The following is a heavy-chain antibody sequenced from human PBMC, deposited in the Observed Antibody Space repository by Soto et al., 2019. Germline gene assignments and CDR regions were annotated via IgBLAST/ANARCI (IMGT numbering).Heavy chain of an antibody. CDR3: ARVYGSGSYSPGQY. Sequence: QVQLVQSGAEVKKPGASVRVSCKTSGYTFSSYGITWVRQAPGQGLEWMGWISGYNGNTEYAPRLQGRVTRTTDTATSTAYRDLTSLRSEDTAIYYWARVYGSGSYSPGQYWGQGTLVNVSS. D-gene: IGHD3-10*01. J-gene: IGHJ4*02. V-gene: IGHV1-18*01. CDR1: GYTFSSYG. CDR2: ISGYNGNT.